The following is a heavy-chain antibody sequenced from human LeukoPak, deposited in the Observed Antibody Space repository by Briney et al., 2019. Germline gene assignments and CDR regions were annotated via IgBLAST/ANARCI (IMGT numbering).Heavy chain of an antibody. CDR1: GYTFTSYG. CDR2: ISAYNGNT. Sequence: GASVKVSCKASGYTFTSYGISWVRQAPGQGLEWMGWISAYNGNTNYAQKLQGRVTMTTDTSTSTAYVELRSLRSDDTAVYYCARDLWYDAPFDYWGQGTLVTVSS. D-gene: IGHD3-16*01. V-gene: IGHV1-18*01. CDR3: ARDLWYDAPFDY. J-gene: IGHJ4*02.